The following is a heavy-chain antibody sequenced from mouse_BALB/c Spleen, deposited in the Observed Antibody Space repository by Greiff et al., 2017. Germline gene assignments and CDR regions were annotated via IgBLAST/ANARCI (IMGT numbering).Heavy chain of an antibody. CDR2: SRNKANDYTT. CDR3: ARGFHYYGNHYYAMDY. Sequence: EVKLVESGGGLVQPGGSLRLSCATSGFTFSDFYMEWVRQPPGKRLEWIAASRNKANDYTTESSASVKGRFIVSRDTSKSILYLQMNALRAEDTAIYYSARGFHYYGNHYYAMDYWGQGTSVTVSS. D-gene: IGHD1-2*01. V-gene: IGHV7-1*02. J-gene: IGHJ4*01. CDR1: GFTFSDFY.